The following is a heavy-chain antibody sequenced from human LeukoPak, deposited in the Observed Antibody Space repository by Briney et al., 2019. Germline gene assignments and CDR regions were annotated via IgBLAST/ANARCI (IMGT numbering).Heavy chain of an antibody. J-gene: IGHJ4*02. CDR2: MSPKSANT. D-gene: IGHD3-16*01. Sequence: ASVKVSCKASGYTFTSYDINWVRQASGQGLEWMGWMSPKSANTGYAQQFQGRVTITRDTSISTAYMELSSLTSEDTAVYYCARTPPRGLIDYWGQGTLVTVSS. CDR3: ARTPPRGLIDY. CDR1: GYTFTSYD. V-gene: IGHV1-8*03.